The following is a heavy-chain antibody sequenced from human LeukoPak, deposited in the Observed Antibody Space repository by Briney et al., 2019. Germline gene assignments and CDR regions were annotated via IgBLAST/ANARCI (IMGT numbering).Heavy chain of an antibody. V-gene: IGHV1-18*01. D-gene: IGHD2-2*01. CDR3: ARVEGYCSSTSCRPYYFDY. Sequence: GASVKVSCKASGYTFSSYGITWVRQAPGQGLEWMGWISAYNGNTNYAQKLQGRVTMTTDTSTSTAYMELRSLRSDDTAVYYCARVEGYCSSTSCRPYYFDYWGQGTLVTVSS. CDR1: GYTFSSYG. J-gene: IGHJ4*02. CDR2: ISAYNGNT.